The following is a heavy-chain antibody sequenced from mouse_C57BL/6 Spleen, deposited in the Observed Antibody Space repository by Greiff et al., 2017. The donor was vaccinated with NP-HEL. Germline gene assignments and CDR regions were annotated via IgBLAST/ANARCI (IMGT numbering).Heavy chain of an antibody. CDR2: IYPGSGNT. V-gene: IGHV1-84*01. CDR3: AISDYGNYDYAMDY. CDR1: GYTFTDYY. D-gene: IGHD2-1*01. Sequence: LVESGPELVKPGASVKISCKASGYTFTDYYINWVKQRPGQGLEWIGWIYPGSGNTKYNEKFKGKATLTVDTSSSTAYIQLSSLTSEDSAVYFCAISDYGNYDYAMDYWGQGTSVTVSS. J-gene: IGHJ4*01.